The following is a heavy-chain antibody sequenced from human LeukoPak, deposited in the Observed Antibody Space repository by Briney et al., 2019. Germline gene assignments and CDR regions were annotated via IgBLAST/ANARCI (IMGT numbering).Heavy chain of an antibody. D-gene: IGHD1-26*01. CDR2: INHSGST. J-gene: IGHJ4*02. CDR3: ARRSYWYYFEY. V-gene: IGHV4-34*01. Sequence: SETLSLTCAVYGGSFSGYYWSWIRQPPGKGLEWIGEINHSGSTNYNPSLKSRVTISVDTSKSQFSLKLSSVTAADTAVYYCARRSYWYYFEYWGQGTLVTVSS. CDR1: GGSFSGYY.